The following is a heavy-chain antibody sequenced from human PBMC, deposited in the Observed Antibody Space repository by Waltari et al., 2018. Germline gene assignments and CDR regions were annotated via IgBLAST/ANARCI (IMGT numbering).Heavy chain of an antibody. CDR3: ARVRVLSSFDY. J-gene: IGHJ4*02. CDR1: GGSFSGYY. Sequence: QVQLQQWGAGLLKPSETLSLTCAVYGGSFSGYYWSWIRQPPGKGLEWIGEINHSGSTNYNPSLKSRVTRSVDTSKNQFSLKLSSVTAADTAVYYCARVRVLSSFDYWGQGTLVTVSS. CDR2: INHSGST. D-gene: IGHD3-10*01. V-gene: IGHV4-34*01.